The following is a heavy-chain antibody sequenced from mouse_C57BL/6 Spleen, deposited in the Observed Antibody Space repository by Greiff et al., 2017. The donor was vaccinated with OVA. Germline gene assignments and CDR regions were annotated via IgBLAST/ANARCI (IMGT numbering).Heavy chain of an antibody. CDR3: AREDGYYDY. CDR1: GFTFSSYA. V-gene: IGHV5-4*01. Sequence: VQLKESGGGLVKPGGSLKLSCAASGFTFSSYAMSWVRQTPEKRLEWVATISDGGSYTYYPDNVKGRFTISRDNAKNNLYLQMSHLKSEDTAMYYCAREDGYYDYWGQGTTLTVSS. CDR2: ISDGGSYT. J-gene: IGHJ2*01. D-gene: IGHD2-3*01.